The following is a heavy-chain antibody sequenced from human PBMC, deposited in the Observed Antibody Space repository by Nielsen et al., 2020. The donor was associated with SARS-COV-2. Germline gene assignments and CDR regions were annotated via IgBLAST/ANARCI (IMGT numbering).Heavy chain of an antibody. Sequence: SETLSLTCAVSGGSISSSNWWSWVRQPPGKGLEWIGEIYHSGSTNYNPSLKSRVTISVDKSKNQFSLKLSSVTAADTAVYYCARGQRWNRYCSSTSCYRYFDYWGQGTLVTVSS. CDR3: ARGQRWNRYCSSTSCYRYFDY. CDR2: IYHSGST. D-gene: IGHD2-2*01. CDR1: GGSISSSNW. V-gene: IGHV4-4*02. J-gene: IGHJ4*02.